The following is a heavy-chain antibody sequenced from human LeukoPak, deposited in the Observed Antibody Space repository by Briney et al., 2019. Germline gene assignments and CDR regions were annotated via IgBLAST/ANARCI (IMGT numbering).Heavy chain of an antibody. Sequence: GGSLRLSCAASGFTFSSYGMGWVRQAPGKGLEWVSGISGSGGTTYYADSVKGRFTISRDNSDNTLYLQMNSLRAEDTAVYYCAKYYGSTRVDYFDYWGQGTLVTVSS. CDR3: AKYYGSTRVDYFDY. D-gene: IGHD3-10*01. V-gene: IGHV3-23*01. CDR2: ISGSGGTT. J-gene: IGHJ4*02. CDR1: GFTFSSYG.